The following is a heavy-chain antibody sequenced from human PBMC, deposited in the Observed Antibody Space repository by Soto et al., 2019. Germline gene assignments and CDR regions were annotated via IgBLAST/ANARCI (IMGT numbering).Heavy chain of an antibody. CDR3: ARDLGDLDSGYYSFDY. J-gene: IGHJ4*02. Sequence: QVQLVESGGGVVQPGRSLRLSCAASGFTFSSYGMHWVRQAPGKGLEWVAVIWYDGSNKYYADSVKGRFTISRDNSKNTMYLQMSSLRAEDTAVYYCARDLGDLDSGYYSFDYCGQGTLVTVSS. V-gene: IGHV3-33*01. CDR2: IWYDGSNK. CDR1: GFTFSSYG. D-gene: IGHD3-22*01.